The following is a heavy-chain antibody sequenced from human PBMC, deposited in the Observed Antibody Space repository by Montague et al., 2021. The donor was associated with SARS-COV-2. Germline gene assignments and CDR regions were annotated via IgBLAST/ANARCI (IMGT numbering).Heavy chain of an antibody. V-gene: IGHV3-13*04. CDR1: GFTFSSYD. Sequence: SLRLSCAASGFTFSSYDMHWVRRATGKGLEWVSAIGTAGDTYYPGSVKGRFTISRENAKNSLYLQMNSLRAGDTAVYYCATGYSSGWSHQYYFDYWGQGTLVTVSS. CDR3: ATGYSSGWSHQYYFDY. CDR2: IGTAGDT. J-gene: IGHJ4*02. D-gene: IGHD6-19*01.